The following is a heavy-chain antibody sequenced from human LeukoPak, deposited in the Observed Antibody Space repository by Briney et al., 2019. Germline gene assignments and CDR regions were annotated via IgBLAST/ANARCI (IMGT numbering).Heavy chain of an antibody. V-gene: IGHV5-51*01. CDR1: GYRFTTYW. CDR2: IYPGDSDT. J-gene: IGHJ6*03. CDR3: ARQVSRYYYMDV. Sequence: GESLKISCKGSGYRFTTYWIGWVRQMPGKGLEWMGTIYPGDSDTRYSPSFQGQVNISVDKSISTAYLQWSNLKASDTAIYYCARQVSRYYYMDVWGEGTAVTVS.